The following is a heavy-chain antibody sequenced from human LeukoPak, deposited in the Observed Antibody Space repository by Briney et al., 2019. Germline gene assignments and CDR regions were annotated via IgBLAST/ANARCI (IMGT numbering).Heavy chain of an antibody. D-gene: IGHD6-13*01. CDR2: IYYNGST. V-gene: IGHV4-31*03. Sequence: RPSETLSLTCTVSGGSISSGGYYWSWIRQHPGKGLEWIGYIYYNGSTYYNPSLKSRVTISVGTPKNQFSLKLSSVTAADTAVYYCARSVPRYSSSWRPDYWGQGTLVTVSS. CDR1: GGSISSGGYY. J-gene: IGHJ4*02. CDR3: ARSVPRYSSSWRPDY.